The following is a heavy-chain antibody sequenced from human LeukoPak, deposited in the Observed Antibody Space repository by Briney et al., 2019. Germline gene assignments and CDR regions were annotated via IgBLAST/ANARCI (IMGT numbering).Heavy chain of an antibody. D-gene: IGHD3/OR15-3a*01. CDR3: VREGPRGLAFDI. V-gene: IGHV3-23*01. CDR1: GFTFSSYA. Sequence: GGSLRLSCAASGFTFSSYAMSWVRQAPGKGLEWVSGISGSGDSTYYADSVKGRFTISRDNSKNTLYLQMNGLRVEDTAVYYCVREGPRGLAFDIWGQGTMVTVSS. J-gene: IGHJ3*02. CDR2: ISGSGDST.